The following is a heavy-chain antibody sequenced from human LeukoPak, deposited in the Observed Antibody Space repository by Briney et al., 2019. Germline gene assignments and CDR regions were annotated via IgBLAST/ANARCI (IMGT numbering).Heavy chain of an antibody. CDR3: AREANYYDSSGYLGAFDI. V-gene: IGHV4-59*01. J-gene: IGHJ3*02. D-gene: IGHD3-22*01. CDR1: GGSISSYY. CDR2: IYYSGST. Sequence: PSETLSLTCTVSGGSISSYYWSWIRQPPGKGLEWIGYIYYSGSTNYNPSLKSRVTISVDTSKNQFSLKLSFVTAADTAVYYCAREANYYDSSGYLGAFDIWGQGTMVTVSS.